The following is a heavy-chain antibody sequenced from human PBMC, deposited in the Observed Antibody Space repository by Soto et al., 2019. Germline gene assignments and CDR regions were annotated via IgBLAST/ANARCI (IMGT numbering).Heavy chain of an antibody. J-gene: IGHJ6*02. CDR2: IYQSGSA. CDR1: GGSITSGGYS. V-gene: IGHV4-30-2*01. Sequence: SETLSLTCTVSGGSITSGGYSWSWIRQPPGQGLEWIGYIYQSGSAFYNPSLKTRATILVDRSKNQFSLNLTSVTAADAAVYYCARAFYGVDLWGQGTTVTVSS. CDR3: ARAFYGVDL.